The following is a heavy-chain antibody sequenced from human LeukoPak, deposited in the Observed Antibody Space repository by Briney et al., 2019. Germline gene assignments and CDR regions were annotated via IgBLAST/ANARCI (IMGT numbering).Heavy chain of an antibody. J-gene: IGHJ4*02. D-gene: IGHD6-6*01. CDR3: ARDRSVGVLPAPPFDF. V-gene: IGHV4-34*01. CDR2: INHSGST. CDR1: GGSFSGYY. Sequence: SETLFLTCAVYGGSFSGYYWSWIRQPPGKGLEWIGEINHSGSTNYNPSLKSRVTISVDTSKNQFSLTLTSVTAADTAVYYCARDRSVGVLPAPPFDFWGQGTLVTVSS.